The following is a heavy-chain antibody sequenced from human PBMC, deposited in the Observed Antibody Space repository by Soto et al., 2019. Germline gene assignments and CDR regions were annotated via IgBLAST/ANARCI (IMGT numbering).Heavy chain of an antibody. J-gene: IGHJ3*02. Sequence: QVQLVQSGAEVKKPGASVKVSCKASGYTFTSYGISWVRQAPGQGLEWKGWISAYNGNTNYAQKLQGRVTMTTDTSTSTAYMELRSLRSDDTAVYYCARERVFPTRGWDAFDIWGQGTMVTVSS. CDR3: ARERVFPTRGWDAFDI. V-gene: IGHV1-18*04. CDR2: ISAYNGNT. D-gene: IGHD2-21*01. CDR1: GYTFTSYG.